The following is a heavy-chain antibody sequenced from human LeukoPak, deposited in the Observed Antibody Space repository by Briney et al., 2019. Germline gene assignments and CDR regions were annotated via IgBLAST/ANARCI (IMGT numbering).Heavy chain of an antibody. CDR3: ARVKPPAGVYAFDI. CDR1: GFAFSSNW. J-gene: IGHJ3*02. CDR2: ISTDARTI. D-gene: IGHD2-2*01. V-gene: IGHV3-74*01. Sequence: GGSLRLSCAASGFAFSSNWMHWVRQAPGKGLVWVSHISTDARTITYAAFVKGRFTISRDNAKNTLYLQMNSLRAEDTAVYYCARVKPPAGVYAFDIWGQGTMVTVSS.